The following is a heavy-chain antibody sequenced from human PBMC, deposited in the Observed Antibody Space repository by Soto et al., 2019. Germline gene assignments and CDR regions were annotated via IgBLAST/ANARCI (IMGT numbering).Heavy chain of an antibody. D-gene: IGHD3-22*01. J-gene: IGHJ3*01. V-gene: IGHV1-18*01. CDR3: ARAFFDQGSDSSGYSFDAFDS. CDR1: GYTFTSSG. Sequence: QVQLVQSGAEVKKPGASVKVSCKASGYTFTSSGMSWVRQAPGQGLEWMGWISAHTGSSEYAQRFQGRVTMTTYRSTSTAYMELRSLRSDDTAVYYCARAFFDQGSDSSGYSFDAFDSWGPGTLVTVSS. CDR2: ISAHTGSS.